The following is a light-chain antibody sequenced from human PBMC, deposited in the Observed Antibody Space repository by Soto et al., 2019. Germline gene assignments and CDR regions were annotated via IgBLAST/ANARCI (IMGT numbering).Light chain of an antibody. V-gene: IGLV1-44*01. Sequence: QSVLTQPPSASGTPGQRVTISCSGSSSNIGSNTVNWYQQLPGAAPKLLVYSSNLRPSGVPDRFSGSKSGTSASLTISGLQAEDEADYYCCSYAGRYTLVFGGGTKLTVL. CDR3: CSYAGRYTLV. CDR2: SSN. CDR1: SSNIGSNT. J-gene: IGLJ3*02.